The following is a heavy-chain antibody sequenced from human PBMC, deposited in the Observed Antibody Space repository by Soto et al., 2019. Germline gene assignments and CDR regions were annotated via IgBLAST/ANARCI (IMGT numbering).Heavy chain of an antibody. J-gene: IGHJ3*02. CDR1: GYFFNTFV. CDR2: IHADNGNT. D-gene: IGHD3-10*01. CDR3: ARLFPMGRGVSMGLTLDI. Sequence: QVHLVQSGAEVKKPGASVKVSCKASGYFFNTFVIHWVRQAPGHSLEWMGWIHADNGNTGISQRFQGRVTMTRDTSANTAYLELSGLRSEDTAIYYCARLFPMGRGVSMGLTLDIWGQGTMVSVSS. V-gene: IGHV1-3*01.